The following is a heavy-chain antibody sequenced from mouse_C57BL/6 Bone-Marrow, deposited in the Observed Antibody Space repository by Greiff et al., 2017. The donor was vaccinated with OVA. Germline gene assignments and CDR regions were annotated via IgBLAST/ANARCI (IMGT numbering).Heavy chain of an antibody. D-gene: IGHD3-3*01. V-gene: IGHV3-6*01. CDR3: AGCYFDY. CDR1: GYSIPSGYY. CDR2: ISYDGSN. J-gene: IGHJ2*01. Sequence: DVKLVESGPGLVKPSQSLSLTCSVTGYSIPSGYYWNWIRQFPGNKLEWMGYISYDGSNNYNPSLKNRISITRDTSKNQFFLKLNSVTTEDTATYYCAGCYFDYWGQGTTLTVSS.